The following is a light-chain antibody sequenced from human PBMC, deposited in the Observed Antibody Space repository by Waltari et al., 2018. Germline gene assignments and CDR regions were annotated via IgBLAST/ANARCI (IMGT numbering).Light chain of an antibody. Sequence: DIVLTQSPGTLSLSPGERATLSCRASQSVGRYLAWYQQKPGQAPRRLIYDASTRATGIPDRFSGSGSGTDFSLTISRLESEDFAVYYCQKYVNLPATFGQGTKVEIK. CDR3: QKYVNLPAT. CDR2: DAS. J-gene: IGKJ1*01. CDR1: QSVGRY. V-gene: IGKV3-20*01.